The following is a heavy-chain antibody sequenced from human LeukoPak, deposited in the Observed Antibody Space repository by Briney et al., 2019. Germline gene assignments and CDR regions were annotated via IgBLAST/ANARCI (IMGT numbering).Heavy chain of an antibody. CDR2: INPNSGGT. D-gene: IGHD6-13*01. CDR3: ARGAFQGSSWFDY. V-gene: IGHV1-2*02. J-gene: IGHJ4*02. Sequence: GASVKVSCKASGYTFTGYYMHWVPQAPGQGLEWMGWINPNSGGTNYAQNFQGRVTMTRDTSISTAYMELSRLRSDDTAVYYCARGAFQGSSWFDYWGQGTLVTVSS. CDR1: GYTFTGYY.